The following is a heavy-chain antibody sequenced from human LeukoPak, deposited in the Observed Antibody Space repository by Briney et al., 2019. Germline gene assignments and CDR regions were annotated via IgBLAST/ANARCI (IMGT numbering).Heavy chain of an antibody. V-gene: IGHV4-59*01. J-gene: IGHJ1*01. CDR2: IYYSGST. CDR1: GGSISSYY. D-gene: IGHD1-26*01. CDR3: ARAVSGSYGHFQH. Sequence: SETLSLTCTVSGGSISSYYWSWIRQPPGKGLEWIGYIYYSGSTNYNPSLKGRVTISVDTSKNQFSLKLSSVTAADTAVYYCARAVSGSYGHFQHWGQGTLVTVSS.